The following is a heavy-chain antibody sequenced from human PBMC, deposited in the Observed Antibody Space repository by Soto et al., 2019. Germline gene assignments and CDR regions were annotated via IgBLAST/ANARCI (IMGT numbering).Heavy chain of an antibody. CDR1: GYTFTGYG. CDR2: ISAYNGNT. D-gene: IGHD2-15*01. J-gene: IGHJ4*02. Sequence: ASVKVSCKASGYTFTGYGISWVRQTPGQGLEWMGWISAYNGNTNYAQKLQGRVTMTTDTSTSTAYMELRSLRSDDTAVYYCARDNLWDSCYAYWGQGTLVTVSA. V-gene: IGHV1-18*01. CDR3: ARDNLWDSCYAY.